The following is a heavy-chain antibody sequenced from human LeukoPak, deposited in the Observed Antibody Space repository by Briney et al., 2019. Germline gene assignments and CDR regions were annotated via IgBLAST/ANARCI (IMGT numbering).Heavy chain of an antibody. CDR1: GYSFTNFW. D-gene: IGHD3-22*01. CDR2: IYPGDSDT. Sequence: GESLKISCKGSGYSFTNFWIGWVRQMPGKGLEWMGIIYPGDSDTRYSPSFQGQVTISADKSIRTAYLQWSSLEASDTAIYYCARRGPSSDSSGFYYGGLDYWGQGTLVTVSS. CDR3: ARRGPSSDSSGFYYGGLDY. V-gene: IGHV5-51*01. J-gene: IGHJ4*02.